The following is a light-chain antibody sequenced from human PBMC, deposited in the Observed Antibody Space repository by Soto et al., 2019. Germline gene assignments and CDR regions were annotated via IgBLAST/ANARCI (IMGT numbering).Light chain of an antibody. CDR2: KAS. J-gene: IGKJ1*01. Sequence: DIQITHSPSSLSASVGDRVTITFRASQSISSYLNWYQQKPGKAPKLLIYKASSLESGVPSRFSGSGSGTEFTLTISSLQPDDFATYYCQQYNSYSKKFGQGTKVDIK. CDR3: QQYNSYSKK. V-gene: IGKV1-5*03. CDR1: QSISSY.